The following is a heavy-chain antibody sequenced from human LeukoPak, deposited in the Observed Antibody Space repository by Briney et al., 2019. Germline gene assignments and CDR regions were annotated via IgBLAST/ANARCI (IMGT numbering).Heavy chain of an antibody. Sequence: SVKVSCKASGGTFSSYAISWVRQAPAQGLKWMGGIIPMFGTVKYAQKFQGRVTITADESTSTAYMELSSLRSEDTAVYYCATDLSSTRGDYWGQGTLVAVSS. J-gene: IGHJ4*02. D-gene: IGHD2-2*01. CDR2: IIPMFGTV. V-gene: IGHV1-69*01. CDR3: ATDLSSTRGDY. CDR1: GGTFSSYA.